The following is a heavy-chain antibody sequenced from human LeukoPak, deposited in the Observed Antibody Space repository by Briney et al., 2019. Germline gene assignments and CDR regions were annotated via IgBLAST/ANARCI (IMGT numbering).Heavy chain of an antibody. V-gene: IGHV1-8*01. CDR1: GYTFTSYD. CDR2: MNPNSGNT. CDR3: ARGFPRAYSSSWYYFDY. D-gene: IGHD6-13*01. J-gene: IGHJ4*02. Sequence: ASVKVSCKASGYTFTSYDINWVRQATGQGLEWMVWMNPNSGNTGYAQKFQGRVTMTRNTSISTAYMELSSLRSEDTAVYYCARGFPRAYSSSWYYFDYWGQGTLVTVSS.